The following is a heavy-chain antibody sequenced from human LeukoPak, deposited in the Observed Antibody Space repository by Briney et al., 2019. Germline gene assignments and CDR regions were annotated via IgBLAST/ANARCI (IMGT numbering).Heavy chain of an antibody. Sequence: SQTLSLTCTVSGGSISSGDYYWSWIRQPPGKGLEWIGYIYYSGSTYYNPSLKSRVTISVDRSKNQFSLKLNSVTAADTAVYYCAKSYGSGNYFDLWGQGTLVTVSS. CDR1: GGSISSGDYY. CDR2: IYYSGST. J-gene: IGHJ4*02. V-gene: IGHV4-30-4*08. D-gene: IGHD3-10*01. CDR3: AKSYGSGNYFDL.